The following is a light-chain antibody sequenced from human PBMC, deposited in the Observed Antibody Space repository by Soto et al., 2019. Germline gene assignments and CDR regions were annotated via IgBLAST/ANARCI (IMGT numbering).Light chain of an antibody. Sequence: DLVMTQSPLSLPVTPGEPASISCRSSESLLHVSGYNYLDWYLQKPGQSPQLLIYLGSYRASGVPDRFSGSGSGTDFTLEISRVEAEDVGFYYCMQGLHSLQYTFGPGTRVDVK. V-gene: IGKV2-28*01. CDR3: MQGLHSLQYT. CDR2: LGS. J-gene: IGKJ3*01. CDR1: ESLLHVSGYNY.